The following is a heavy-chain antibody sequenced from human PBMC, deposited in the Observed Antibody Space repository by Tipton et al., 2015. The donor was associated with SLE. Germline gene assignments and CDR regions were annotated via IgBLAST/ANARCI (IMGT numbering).Heavy chain of an antibody. CDR3: ARKTTISFASHGFDI. V-gene: IGHV4-59*08. D-gene: IGHD3-3*01. Sequence: TLSLTCTVSGGSISSYYWSWIRQPPGKGLEWIGYIYYSGSTNYKLSLRSRVTISVDTSKNQFSLKLSSVTAADTAVYYCARKTTISFASHGFDIWGQGTMVTVSS. CDR1: GGSISSYY. J-gene: IGHJ3*02. CDR2: IYYSGST.